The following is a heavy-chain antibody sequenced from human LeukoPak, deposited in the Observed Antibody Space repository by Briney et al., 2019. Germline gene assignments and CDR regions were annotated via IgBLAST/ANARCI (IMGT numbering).Heavy chain of an antibody. D-gene: IGHD4-17*01. CDR1: GFTFSSYA. J-gene: IGHJ4*02. CDR3: AREPSNYGDHYFDY. V-gene: IGHV3-23*01. CDR2: ISGSGGCT. Sequence: GGSLRLSCAASGFTFSSYAMSWVRQAPGKGLEWVSAISGSGGCTYYADSVKGRFTISRDNSKNTLYLQMNSLRAEDTAVYYCAREPSNYGDHYFDYWGQGTLVTVSS.